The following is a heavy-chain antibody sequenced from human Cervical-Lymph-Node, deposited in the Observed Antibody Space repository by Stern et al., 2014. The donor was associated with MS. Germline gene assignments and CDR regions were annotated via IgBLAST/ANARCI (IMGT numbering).Heavy chain of an antibody. D-gene: IGHD6-13*01. CDR2: IFSGGST. V-gene: IGHV3-53*01. CDR3: ARDVRSSWYRWFDP. J-gene: IGHJ5*02. Sequence: EVQLVESGGGLIQPGGSLRLSCAASGFSVRSHYMSWVRKAPGQGLEWVSVIFSGGSTYYADSVKGRFTISRDNSKNTVYLEMNSLRVEDTAVYYCARDVRSSWYRWFDPWGQGTLVTVSS. CDR1: GFSVRSHY.